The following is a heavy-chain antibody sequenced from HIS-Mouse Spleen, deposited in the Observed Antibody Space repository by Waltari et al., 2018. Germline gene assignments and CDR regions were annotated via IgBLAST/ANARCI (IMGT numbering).Heavy chain of an antibody. D-gene: IGHD3-22*01. CDR3: ARITVYYDSSGYAFDI. Sequence: LQLQVSRPGLVKPSESLSLACTVSGATISIRSSYWCSIRQPPGKRLEWIGSIYYSGSTYYNPSLKSRVTISVDTSKNQFSLKLSSVTAADTAVYYCARITVYYDSSGYAFDIWGQGTMVTVSS. V-gene: IGHV4-39*07. CDR2: IYYSGST. J-gene: IGHJ3*02. CDR1: GATISIRSSY.